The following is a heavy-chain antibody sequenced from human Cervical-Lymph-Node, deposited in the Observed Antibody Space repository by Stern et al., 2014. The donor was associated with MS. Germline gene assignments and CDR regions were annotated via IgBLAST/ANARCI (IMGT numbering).Heavy chain of an antibody. V-gene: IGHV4-59*08. J-gene: IGHJ4*02. Sequence: QLQLQESGPGLVKPSETLSLTCAVSGGSISSRYWGWIRQPPGKGLEWIGLISHSGDTKYNPSLKSRVTISLDTSKNQFSLKGPSVTAADTAVYYCARLSTAVDFWGQGTLVTVSS. CDR3: ARLSTAVDF. CDR2: ISHSGDT. CDR1: GGSISSRY.